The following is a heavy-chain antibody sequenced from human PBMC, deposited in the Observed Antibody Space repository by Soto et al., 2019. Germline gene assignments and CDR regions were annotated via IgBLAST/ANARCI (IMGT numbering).Heavy chain of an antibody. V-gene: IGHV1-69*01. CDR2: IIPIFGTA. J-gene: IGHJ5*02. CDR3: ARAYCGGDCFRNWFDP. CDR1: GGTFSSYA. Sequence: QVQLVQSGAEVKKPGSSVKVSCKASGGTFSSYAISWVRQAPGQGLEWMGGIIPIFGTANYAQKFQGRVTMTADESTSTAYMELSSLRSEDTAEYYCARAYCGGDCFRNWFDPWGQGTLVTVSS. D-gene: IGHD2-21*02.